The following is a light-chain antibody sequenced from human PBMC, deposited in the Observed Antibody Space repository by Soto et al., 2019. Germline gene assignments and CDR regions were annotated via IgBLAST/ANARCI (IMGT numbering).Light chain of an antibody. CDR2: DVS. CDR3: QHHDVAPYT. CDR1: HHVNKY. V-gene: IGKV1-33*01. Sequence: DIQMTQSPSSLSASVGDRVSITCQASHHVNKYLTWYQQKPGKAPNLQIYDVSKLKTGVASRFSGSGSGTQFTLTITSLQPGDFATYYCQHHDVAPYTFGQGTRLDIK. J-gene: IGKJ2*01.